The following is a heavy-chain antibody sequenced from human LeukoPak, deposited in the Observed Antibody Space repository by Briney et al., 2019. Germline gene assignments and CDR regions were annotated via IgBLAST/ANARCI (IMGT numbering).Heavy chain of an antibody. CDR3: ARTILRAHPLGPTTHFDY. J-gene: IGHJ4*02. CDR2: IYSGGST. D-gene: IGHD6-6*01. V-gene: IGHV3-66*02. CDR1: GFTVSSNY. Sequence: PGGSLRLSCAASGFTVSSNYMSWVRQAPGKGLEWVSVIYSGGSTYYADSVKGRFTISRDNSKNTLYLQMNSLRAEDTAVYYCARTILRAHPLGPTTHFDYWGQGTLVTVSS.